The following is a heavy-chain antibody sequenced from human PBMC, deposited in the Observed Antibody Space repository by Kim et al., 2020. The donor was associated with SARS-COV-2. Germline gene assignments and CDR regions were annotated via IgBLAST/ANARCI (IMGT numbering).Heavy chain of an antibody. Sequence: GGSLRLSCAAPRFSIRRFWMSWVRQAPGKGLECVANIDQGGSERNYVHSVRGRFTISRDNTKDSLYLEMNSLRADDTAVYYCASLSGQGSGGYYNPYFDVWGQGTLVTVSS. V-gene: IGHV3-7*03. CDR3: ASLSGQGSGGYYNPYFDV. D-gene: IGHD3-10*01. J-gene: IGHJ4*02. CDR2: IDQGGSER. CDR1: RFSIRRFW.